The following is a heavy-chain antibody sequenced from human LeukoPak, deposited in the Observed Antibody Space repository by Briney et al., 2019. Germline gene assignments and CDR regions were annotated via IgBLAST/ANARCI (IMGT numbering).Heavy chain of an antibody. V-gene: IGHV3-30*04. CDR1: GFTFSSYA. CDR2: ISYDGSNK. D-gene: IGHD6-13*01. CDR3: ARSGTTSSWSPRVKTYFDY. J-gene: IGHJ4*02. Sequence: GRSLRLSCAASGFTFSSYAMHWVRQAPGKGLEWVAVISYDGSNKYYADSVKGRFTISRDISKSMIYLQMNSLRAEDTAVYYCARSGTTSSWSPRVKTYFDYWGQGTLVTVSS.